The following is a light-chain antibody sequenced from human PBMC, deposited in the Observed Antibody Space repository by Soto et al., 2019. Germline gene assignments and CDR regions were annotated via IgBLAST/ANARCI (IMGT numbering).Light chain of an antibody. Sequence: EIQMTQSPATLSVSPGETVTLSCRASQGVPSSHVAWYQQRPGQAPRLLLYGGSTRAFGIPARFSGGGSGTEFTLTISSLQSGDLAVYHCQQYGTGPPWTFGQGTKV. CDR1: QGVPSSH. CDR2: GGS. J-gene: IGKJ1*01. V-gene: IGKV3D-15*01. CDR3: QQYGTGPPWT.